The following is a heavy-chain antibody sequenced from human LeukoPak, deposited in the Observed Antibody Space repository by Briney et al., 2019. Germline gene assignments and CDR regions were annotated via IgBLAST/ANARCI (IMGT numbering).Heavy chain of an antibody. CDR2: ITGSGAHT. V-gene: IGHV3-23*01. D-gene: IGHD3-10*01. CDR1: GFTFSSYS. CDR3: AKRAFLESGTHDY. Sequence: GGSLRLTCATTGFTFSSYSVSWVRQAPEKGLEWVSSITGSGAHTNYADSVKGRFTISRDNAKNTLYLQMNSLTAEDTAVYYCAKRAFLESGTHDYWGQGTPVTVSS. J-gene: IGHJ4*02.